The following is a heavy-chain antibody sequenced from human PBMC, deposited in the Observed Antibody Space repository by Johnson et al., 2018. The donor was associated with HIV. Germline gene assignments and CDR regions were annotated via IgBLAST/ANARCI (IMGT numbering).Heavy chain of an antibody. D-gene: IGHD1-14*01. J-gene: IGHJ3*01. CDR2: ISYDGRNK. Sequence: QVQPVESRGGVVQPGRSLRLSCAASGFTFSSYAMHWVRQAPGKGLEWVAVISYDGRNKYYADSVKGRFTSSRDNSKDTLYLQMNNLRDEDTAVHYCARESPGGDALDLWGQGTMVTVSS. CDR3: ARESPGGDALDL. CDR1: GFTFSSYA. V-gene: IGHV3-30*04.